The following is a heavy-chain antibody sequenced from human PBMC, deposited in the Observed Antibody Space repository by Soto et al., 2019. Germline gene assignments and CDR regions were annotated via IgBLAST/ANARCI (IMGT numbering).Heavy chain of an antibody. CDR2: IYTSGST. Sequence: XGTLSLTCTVSGCSISSYYWSWIRQPAGKGLEWIGRIYTSGSTNYNPSLKSRVNMSVDTSKNQLSLKLSSVTAADTAVYYCARDAAEYYFDYWGQGTLVTVSS. J-gene: IGHJ4*02. V-gene: IGHV4-4*07. CDR3: ARDAAEYYFDY. CDR1: GCSISSYY.